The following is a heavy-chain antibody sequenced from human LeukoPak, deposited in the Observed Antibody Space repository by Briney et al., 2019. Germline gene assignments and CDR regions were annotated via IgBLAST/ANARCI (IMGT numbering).Heavy chain of an antibody. CDR1: GFTFSRHD. Sequence: GGSLRLSCEAYGFTFSRHDMHWVRQAAGKGLEWVSGFIPAGDRYYAESVKGRFTISRENAKSSLYLEMNSLRVGDTAVYYCVRGGVWGLSSNWLEAWGQGTLVIVSS. CDR3: VRGGVWGLSSNWLEA. CDR2: FIPAGDR. J-gene: IGHJ5*02. V-gene: IGHV3-13*04. D-gene: IGHD7-27*01.